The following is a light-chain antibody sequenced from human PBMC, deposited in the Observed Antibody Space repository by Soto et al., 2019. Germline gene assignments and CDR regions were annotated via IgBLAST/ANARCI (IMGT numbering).Light chain of an antibody. CDR3: CSYAGYSVF. CDR2: DVS. V-gene: IGLV2-11*01. J-gene: IGLJ2*01. Sequence: QSVLTQPASVSGSPGQSITISCTGTSSDVGGYNYVSWYQQHPGKAPKLMIYDVSKRPSGVPDRFSGSKSGNTASLTISGLQAEDEADYYCCSYAGYSVFFGGGTKLTVL. CDR1: SSDVGGYNY.